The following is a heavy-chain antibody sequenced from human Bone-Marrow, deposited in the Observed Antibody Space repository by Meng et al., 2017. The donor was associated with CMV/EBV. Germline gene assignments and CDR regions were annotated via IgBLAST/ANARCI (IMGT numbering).Heavy chain of an antibody. Sequence: GSLRLSCAVYGGPFSGYYWSWIRQPPGKGLEWIGEINHSGSTNYNPSLKSRVIISADTSMNQFSLKLSSVTAADTAVYYCARRIQLWLRAYYYYGMDVWGQGTTVTFSS. CDR3: ARRIQLWLRAYYYYGMDV. D-gene: IGHD5-18*01. CDR2: INHSGST. J-gene: IGHJ6*02. CDR1: GGPFSGYY. V-gene: IGHV4-34*01.